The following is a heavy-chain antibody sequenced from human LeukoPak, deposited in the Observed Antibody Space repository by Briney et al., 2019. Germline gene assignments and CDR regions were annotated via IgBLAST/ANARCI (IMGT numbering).Heavy chain of an antibody. Sequence: GGSLRLSCAASGFTFSSYAMSWVRQALGKGLEWVSAISGSGGSTYYADSVKGRFTISRDNSKNTLYLQMNSLRAEDTAVYYCAKDRATMVRGVILGWFDPWGQGTLVTVSS. CDR1: GFTFSSYA. CDR2: ISGSGGST. CDR3: AKDRATMVRGVILGWFDP. V-gene: IGHV3-23*01. D-gene: IGHD3-10*01. J-gene: IGHJ5*02.